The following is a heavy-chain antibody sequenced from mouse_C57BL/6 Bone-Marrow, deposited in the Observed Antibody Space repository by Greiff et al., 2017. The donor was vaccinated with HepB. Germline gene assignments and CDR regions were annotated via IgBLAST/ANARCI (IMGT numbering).Heavy chain of an antibody. J-gene: IGHJ2*01. CDR2: ISSGGSYT. CDR3: ASYGNYAY. V-gene: IGHV5-6*01. Sequence: SLHLSFSSSLFTFSIYVMSWVRQTPDKRLEWVATISSGGSYTYYPDSVKGRFTISRDNAKNTLYLQMSSLKSEDTAMYYCASYGNYAYWGQGTTLTVSS. CDR1: LFTFSIYV. D-gene: IGHD2-1*01.